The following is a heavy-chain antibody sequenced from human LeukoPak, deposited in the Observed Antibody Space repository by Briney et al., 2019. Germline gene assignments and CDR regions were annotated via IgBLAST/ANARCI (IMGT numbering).Heavy chain of an antibody. CDR2: ISNNGGYT. D-gene: IGHD2-15*01. CDR3: AKQLGYVSDGSCYFPY. V-gene: IGHV3-23*01. Sequence: PGGSLRLSCAASGFTFSSSAMSWVRQAPGKGLEWVSAISNNGGYTYYADSMQGRFTISRDNCKSTLCLQMNSLRAEDRAEYYGAKQLGYVSDGSCYFPYWGQGTLVTVSS. CDR1: GFTFSSSA. J-gene: IGHJ4*02.